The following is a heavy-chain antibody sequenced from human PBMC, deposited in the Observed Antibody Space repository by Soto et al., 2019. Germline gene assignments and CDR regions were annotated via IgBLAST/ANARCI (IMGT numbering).Heavy chain of an antibody. CDR2: VNPNSGNT. J-gene: IGHJ4*02. Sequence: ASVKVSCKASGYTFTSHYIMWVRQATGQGLEWMGWVNPNSGNTDSAHKFQGRVTMTWNTAINTVYMELSSLRFEDTAVYYCARGYYDSSGYYPIDYWGQGTLVTVSS. CDR1: GYTFTSHY. V-gene: IGHV1-8*01. D-gene: IGHD3-22*01. CDR3: ARGYYDSSGYYPIDY.